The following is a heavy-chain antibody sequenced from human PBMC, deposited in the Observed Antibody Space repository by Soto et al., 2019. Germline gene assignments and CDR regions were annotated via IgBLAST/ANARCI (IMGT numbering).Heavy chain of an antibody. Sequence: SETLSLTCTVSGDSISDYYWSWIRQPAGKGLEWIGRFYYSGNTKSNPSLKSRVTMSADTSKNQFSLSLRSVTAADSAIYYCARMYNSGLYRPEGDYFFYGMDVWGQGTTVTVYS. J-gene: IGHJ6*02. D-gene: IGHD6-19*01. CDR3: ARMYNSGLYRPEGDYFFYGMDV. CDR1: GDSISDYY. V-gene: IGHV4-4*07. CDR2: FYYSGNT.